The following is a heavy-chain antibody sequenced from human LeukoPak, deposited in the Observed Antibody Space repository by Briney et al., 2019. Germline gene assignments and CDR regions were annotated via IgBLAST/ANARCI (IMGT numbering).Heavy chain of an antibody. CDR3: ARIHRRADSSGYYYEDWYFDL. CDR1: GVSISSNY. CDR2: IYSSGTT. J-gene: IGHJ2*01. Sequence: SETLSLTCIVSGVSISSNYWSWIRQPAGKGLEWIGRIYSSGTTTYIPSLKSRVTMSGDTSKNQLSLRLTSVTAADTGVYYCARIHRRADSSGYYYEDWYFDLWGRGTLVTVSS. V-gene: IGHV4-4*07. D-gene: IGHD3-22*01.